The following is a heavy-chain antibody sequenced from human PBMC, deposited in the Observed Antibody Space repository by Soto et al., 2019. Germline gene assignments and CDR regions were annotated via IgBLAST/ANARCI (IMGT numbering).Heavy chain of an antibody. CDR3: AKDRGIAARQGPVTYYYYYYGMDV. D-gene: IGHD6-6*01. Sequence: GGSLRLSCAASGFTFSSYGMHWVRRAPGKGLEWVAVISYDGSNKYYADSVKGRFTISRDNSKNTLYLQMNSLRAEDTAVYYCAKDRGIAARQGPVTYYYYYYGMDVWGQGTTVTVSS. J-gene: IGHJ6*02. V-gene: IGHV3-30*18. CDR1: GFTFSSYG. CDR2: ISYDGSNK.